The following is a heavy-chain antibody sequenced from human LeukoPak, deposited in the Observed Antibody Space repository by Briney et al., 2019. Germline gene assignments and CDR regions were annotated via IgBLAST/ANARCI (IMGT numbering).Heavy chain of an antibody. J-gene: IGHJ4*02. CDR3: ARDLSSGTTYYDFWSGLVGY. CDR2: ISYDGSNK. V-gene: IGHV3-30*03. Sequence: GGSLRLSCAASGFTFSSYGMHWVRQAPGKGLEWVAVISYDGSNKYYADSVKGRFTISRDNAKNSLYLQMNSLRAEDTALYYCARDLSSGTTYYDFWSGLVGYWGQGTLVTVSS. D-gene: IGHD3-3*01. CDR1: GFTFSSYG.